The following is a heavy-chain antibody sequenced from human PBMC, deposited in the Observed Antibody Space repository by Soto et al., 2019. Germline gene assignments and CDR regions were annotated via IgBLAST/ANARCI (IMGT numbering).Heavy chain of an antibody. J-gene: IGHJ4*02. Sequence: QVQLVEYGGGLVKPGGSLRLSCTASGFIFRDCYISWIRQAPGKGLDWISYTSQNGDNTDYADSVTGRSTVSRDNAKNCLDLQLSSLSADDTGVYYCARWNEGLDYCGQGSPVTVSS. D-gene: IGHD1-1*01. CDR3: ARWNEGLDY. V-gene: IGHV3-11*05. CDR1: GFIFRDCY. CDR2: TSQNGDNT.